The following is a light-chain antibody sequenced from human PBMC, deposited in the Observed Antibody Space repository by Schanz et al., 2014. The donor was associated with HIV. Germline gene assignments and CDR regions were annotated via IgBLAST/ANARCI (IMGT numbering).Light chain of an antibody. Sequence: QSVVTQPPSASGTPGQRVKIGGEGSSSKLGSNTVKWYRPRPGSAPQLLIYSDNQRPSRVPDRFFGSKSGTSASLAISGLRSDDEAHYYCATWPXXLTPCLFGGGTKLTVL. CDR3: ATWPXXLTPCL. CDR1: SSKLGSNT. J-gene: IGLJ2*01. CDR2: SDN. V-gene: IGLV1-44*01.